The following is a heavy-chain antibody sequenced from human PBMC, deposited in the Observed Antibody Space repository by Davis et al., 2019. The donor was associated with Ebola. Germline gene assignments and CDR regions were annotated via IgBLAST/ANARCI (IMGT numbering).Heavy chain of an antibody. CDR2: ISGGGSVT. D-gene: IGHD6-19*01. CDR1: EFTFSRYG. Sequence: PGGSLRLSCVVSEFTFSRYGLHWVRQAPGKGLEWVSGISGGGSVTYYADSVKGRFTISRDNSKNTLFLQMNSLRADDTAVYYCAKKYSSGLFPLDYWGQGTLVTVSS. CDR3: AKKYSSGLFPLDY. V-gene: IGHV3-23*01. J-gene: IGHJ4*02.